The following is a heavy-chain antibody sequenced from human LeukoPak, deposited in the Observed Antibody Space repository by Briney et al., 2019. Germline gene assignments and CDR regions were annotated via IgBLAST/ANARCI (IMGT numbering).Heavy chain of an antibody. J-gene: IGHJ4*02. V-gene: IGHV3-30*18. CDR3: AKDSNYDSSGLFDY. D-gene: IGHD3-22*01. CDR1: GFTFTFYW. CDR2: ISYDGSNK. Sequence: GGSLRLSCAASGFTFTFYWMSWVRQAPGKGLEWVAVISYDGSNKYYADSVKGRFTISRDNSKNTLYLQMNSLRAEDTAVYYCAKDSNYDSSGLFDYWGQGTLVTVSS.